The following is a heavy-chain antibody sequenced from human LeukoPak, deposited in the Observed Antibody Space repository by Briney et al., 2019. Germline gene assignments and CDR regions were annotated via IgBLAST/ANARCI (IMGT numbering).Heavy chain of an antibody. CDR2: INHSGST. CDR1: GGSFSGYY. D-gene: IGHD4-17*01. J-gene: IGHJ4*02. Sequence: SETLSLTCAVYGGSFSGYYWSWIRQPPGKGLEWIGEINHSGSTNYNPSLKSRVTMSVDTSKNQFSLKLSSVTAADTAVYYCARDSDYYGDYEKVFDYWGQGTLVTVSS. V-gene: IGHV4-34*01. CDR3: ARDSDYYGDYEKVFDY.